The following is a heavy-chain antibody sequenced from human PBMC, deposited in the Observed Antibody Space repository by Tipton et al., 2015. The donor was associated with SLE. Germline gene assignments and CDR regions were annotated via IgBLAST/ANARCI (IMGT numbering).Heavy chain of an antibody. CDR1: GFTFDDYA. CDR3: ARDRYGSGSYCL. V-gene: IGHV3-9*01. J-gene: IGHJ4*02. Sequence: SLRLSCAASGFTFDDYAMHWVRQAPGKGLEWVSGISWNSGSIGYADSVKGRFTISRDNAKNSLYLQMNSLRAEDTALYYCARDRYGSGSYCLWGQGTLVTVSS. D-gene: IGHD3-10*01. CDR2: ISWNSGSI.